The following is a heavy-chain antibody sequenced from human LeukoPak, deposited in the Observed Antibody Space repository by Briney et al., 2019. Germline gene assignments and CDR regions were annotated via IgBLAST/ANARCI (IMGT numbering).Heavy chain of an antibody. J-gene: IGHJ4*02. D-gene: IGHD6-13*01. Sequence: PGGSLRLSCAASGFTFNGYWMSWVRQAPGKGLEWVALISFDGEKTYYTYSVRGRFTISRDNSKNTVFLQMDSLKTEDTGVYYCTRGRGPGSWTFDYWGQGTLVTVSS. V-gene: IGHV3-30*03. CDR1: GFTFNGYW. CDR2: ISFDGEKT. CDR3: TRGRGPGSWTFDY.